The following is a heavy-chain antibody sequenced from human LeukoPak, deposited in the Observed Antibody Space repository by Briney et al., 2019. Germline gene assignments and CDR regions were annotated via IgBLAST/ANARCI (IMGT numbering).Heavy chain of an antibody. Sequence: GGSLRLSCAASAFIFSSYWMYWVRQAPGKGLVWVSRINSDGTSTTYADSVKGRFTISRDNAKNTLYLQMNSLRAEDTAVYYCAREGSSYSMDVWGQGTTVTASS. V-gene: IGHV3-74*01. J-gene: IGHJ6*02. CDR2: INSDGTST. CDR1: AFIFSSYW. CDR3: AREGSSYSMDV.